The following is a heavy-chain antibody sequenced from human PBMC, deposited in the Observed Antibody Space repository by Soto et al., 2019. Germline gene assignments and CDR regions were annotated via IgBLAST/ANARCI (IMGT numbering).Heavy chain of an antibody. CDR3: ARHYRSHITIFGVVNLDWFDP. V-gene: IGHV4-39*01. J-gene: IGHJ5*02. D-gene: IGHD3-3*01. CDR2: IYYSGST. CDR1: GGSISNSGYY. Sequence: SSETLSLTCTVSGGSISNSGYYWGWIRQPPGKGLEWIGSIYYSGSTYYNPSLKSRVTISVDTSKSQFSLKLSSVTAADTAVYYCARHYRSHITIFGVVNLDWFDPCGQGTLVTVSS.